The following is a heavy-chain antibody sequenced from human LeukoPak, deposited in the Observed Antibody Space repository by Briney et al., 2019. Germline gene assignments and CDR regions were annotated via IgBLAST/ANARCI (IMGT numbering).Heavy chain of an antibody. Sequence: PGGSLRLSCAASGLTFSSYPMTWVRQAPGKGLEWVSYISSSGTTKYYADSVKGRFTISRDNVKNSLYLQMNSLRDEDTAVYYCAVEGYCSGGSCYTNWFDSWGQGTLVTVSS. CDR2: ISSSGTTK. CDR3: AVEGYCSGGSCYTNWFDS. CDR1: GLTFSSYP. D-gene: IGHD2-15*01. J-gene: IGHJ5*01. V-gene: IGHV3-48*02.